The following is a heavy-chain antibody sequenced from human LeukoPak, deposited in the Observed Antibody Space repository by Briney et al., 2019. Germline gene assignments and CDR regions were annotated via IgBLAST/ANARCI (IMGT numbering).Heavy chain of an antibody. CDR3: AKGYSYSFDY. Sequence: GGSLRLSCAASGFTFSGSAMHWVRQAPGKGLEWVAFIRYDGSNKFFADSVKGRFTISRDNSKNTLFLQMSSLRPEGTAVYYCAKGYSYSFDYWGQGTLVAVSS. D-gene: IGHD2-21*01. CDR1: GFTFSGSA. CDR2: IRYDGSNK. J-gene: IGHJ4*02. V-gene: IGHV3-30*02.